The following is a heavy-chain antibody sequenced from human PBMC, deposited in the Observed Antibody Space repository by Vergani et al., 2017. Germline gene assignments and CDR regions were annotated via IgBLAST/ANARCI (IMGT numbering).Heavy chain of an antibody. CDR3: ASSRTRGVVPAAMGY. CDR2: IIPIFGTA. D-gene: IGHD2-2*01. Sequence: QVQLVQSGAEVKKPGSSVKVSCKASGGTFSSYAISWVRQAPGQGLEWMGGIIPIFGTANYAQKFQGRVTITADESTSTAYMELSSLRSDDTAVYYCASSRTRGVVPAAMGYWGQGTLVTVSS. CDR1: GGTFSSYA. J-gene: IGHJ4*02. V-gene: IGHV1-69*01.